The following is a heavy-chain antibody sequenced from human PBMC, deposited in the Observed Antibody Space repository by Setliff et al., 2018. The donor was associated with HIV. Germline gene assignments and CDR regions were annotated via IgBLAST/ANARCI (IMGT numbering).Heavy chain of an antibody. J-gene: IGHJ5*02. CDR3: ARGLGIAAAGSRRQDNWFDP. CDR1: GGSISSGTYY. Sequence: SETLSLTCTVSGGSISSGTYYWSWIRQPAGKGLEWIGHVYTSGSTNYNPSLKSRVTISVDTSKNQFSLRLSSVTAADTAMYYCARGLGIAAAGSRRQDNWFDPWGQGTLVTV. D-gene: IGHD6-13*01. CDR2: VYTSGST. V-gene: IGHV4-61*09.